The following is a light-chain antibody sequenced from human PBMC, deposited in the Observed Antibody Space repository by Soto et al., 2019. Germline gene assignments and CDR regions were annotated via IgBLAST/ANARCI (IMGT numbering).Light chain of an antibody. CDR2: SNN. J-gene: IGLJ2*01. CDR1: SSNIGGNT. CDR3: AAWDDSLNGLV. V-gene: IGLV1-44*01. Sequence: QAVVTQPPSASGTPGQRVTISCYGSSSNIGGNTVNWYQQLPGTAPKLLIYSNNQRPSGVPDRFSGSKSGTSASLAISGLQSEDEADYYCAAWDDSLNGLVFGGGTKLTVL.